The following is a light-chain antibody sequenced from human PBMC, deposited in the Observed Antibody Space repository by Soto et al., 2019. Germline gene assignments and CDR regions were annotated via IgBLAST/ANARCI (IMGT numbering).Light chain of an antibody. CDR2: DVS. CDR1: SSDIGGYNY. Sequence: QSALTQPASVSGSPGQSITISCTGTSSDIGGYNYVSWYQQHPGKAPKLIIFDVSDRPSGVSYRFSASKSGTTACVFVRGLRAEDEADYYCCSYTGSGTLIFGTGTKVTVL. V-gene: IGLV2-14*01. J-gene: IGLJ1*01. CDR3: CSYTGSGTLI.